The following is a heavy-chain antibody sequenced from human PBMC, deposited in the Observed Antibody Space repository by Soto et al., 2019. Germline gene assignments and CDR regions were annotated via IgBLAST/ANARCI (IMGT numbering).Heavy chain of an antibody. CDR2: IKQDGSEK. CDR3: ARVAYGNGWIFDY. J-gene: IGHJ4*01. D-gene: IGHD6-19*01. CDR1: GFSFSSYW. Sequence: EVQLVESGGGLVQPGGSLRLSCAASGFSFSSYWMSWVRQASGKWLEWVANIKQDGSEKYYLDSVKGRFTLSRHNAKNSLQLQMSSLRHEDTAIYFCARVAYGNGWIFDYWGQGTLVTVSS. V-gene: IGHV3-7*03.